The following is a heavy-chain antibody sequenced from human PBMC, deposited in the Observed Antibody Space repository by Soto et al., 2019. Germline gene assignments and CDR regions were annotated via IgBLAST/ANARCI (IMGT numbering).Heavy chain of an antibody. V-gene: IGHV4-4*02. CDR3: ARDLYYYGMDV. CDR1: GGSVTSHNY. Sequence: SETLSLTCAVSGGSVTSHNYWSWVRQPPGKGLEWIGEIYHSGGTNYNPSLKSRVTISVDTSKNQFSLKLSSVTAADTAVYYCARDLYYYGMDVWGQGTTVTVSS. J-gene: IGHJ6*02. CDR2: IYHSGGT.